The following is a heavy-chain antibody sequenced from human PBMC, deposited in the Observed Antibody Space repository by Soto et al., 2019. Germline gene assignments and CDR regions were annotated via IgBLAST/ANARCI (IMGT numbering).Heavy chain of an antibody. V-gene: IGHV3-30*09. D-gene: IGHD3-16*02. Sequence: QVQLVQSVEGVVQPGRSLRLSCAASGFTFSYYTMHWVRQAPGKGLEWVAVISYDGNHKYYADSVKGRFGISRDNSRSTLYLQMDRLRPEDTAIYYCARDQGVTYEGIIVTSADYWGQGTQVTVYS. CDR2: ISYDGNHK. CDR1: GFTFSYYT. CDR3: ARDQGVTYEGIIVTSADY. J-gene: IGHJ4*02.